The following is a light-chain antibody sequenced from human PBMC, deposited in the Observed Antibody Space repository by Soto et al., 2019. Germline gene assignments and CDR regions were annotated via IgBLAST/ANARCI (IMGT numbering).Light chain of an antibody. CDR2: AAS. V-gene: IGKV1-39*01. CDR3: QQGYSTPRT. CDR1: QSISNY. J-gene: IGKJ1*01. Sequence: DIQMTQSPSSLSASVGDRVTITCRASQSISNYLNWYQQKPGKAPKLLMYAASSLQSGVPSRFGGSGSGTDFTLTISSLQPEDFAPYYCQQGYSTPRTFGQGTKVEIK.